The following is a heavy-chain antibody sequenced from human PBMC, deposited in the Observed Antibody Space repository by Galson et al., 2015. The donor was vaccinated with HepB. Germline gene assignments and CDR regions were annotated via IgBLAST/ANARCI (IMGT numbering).Heavy chain of an antibody. V-gene: IGHV3-23*01. Sequence: SLRLSCAASGFTFSSYAMSWVRQAPGKGLEWVSAISGSGGSTYYADSVKGRFTISRDNSKNTLYLQMNSLRAEDTAVYYCARDVGRTIIVVVPAAIDYWGQGTLVTVSS. J-gene: IGHJ4*02. D-gene: IGHD2-2*02. CDR1: GFTFSSYA. CDR2: ISGSGGST. CDR3: ARDVGRTIIVVVPAAIDY.